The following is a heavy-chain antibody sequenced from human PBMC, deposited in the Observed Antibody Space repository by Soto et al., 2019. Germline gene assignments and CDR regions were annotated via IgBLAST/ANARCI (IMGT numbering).Heavy chain of an antibody. J-gene: IGHJ4*02. CDR2: IYYSGST. CDR1: GGSISSYY. V-gene: IGHV4-59*01. Sequence: SETLSLTCTVSGGSISSYYWSWIRQPPGKGLEWIGYIYYSGSTNYNPSLKSRVTISVDTSKNQFSLKLSSVTAADTAVYYFAVGRELTFDYWGQGTLVTASS. D-gene: IGHD3-10*01. CDR3: AVGRELTFDY.